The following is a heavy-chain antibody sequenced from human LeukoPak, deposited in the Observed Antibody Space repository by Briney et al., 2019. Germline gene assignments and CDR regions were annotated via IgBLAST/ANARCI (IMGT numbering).Heavy chain of an antibody. CDR1: GYTFTGYY. Sequence: ASVKVSCKASGYTFTGYYMHWVRQAPGQGLEWMGWINPNSGGTNYAQKFQGRVTMIRDTSISTAYMELSRLRSDDTAVYYCARELSSGWYPIAIDYWGQGTLVTVSS. J-gene: IGHJ4*02. D-gene: IGHD6-19*01. V-gene: IGHV1-2*02. CDR3: ARELSSGWYPIAIDY. CDR2: INPNSGGT.